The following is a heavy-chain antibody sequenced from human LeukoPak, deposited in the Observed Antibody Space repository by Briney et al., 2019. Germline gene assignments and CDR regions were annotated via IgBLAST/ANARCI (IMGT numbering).Heavy chain of an antibody. Sequence: GGSLRLSCAASGFTFDNYAMNWVRQAPGKGLEWVSTSSGSGLSTYYADSVRGRFTISRDNSKNTLFLQMDSLRADDTAVYYCAKDWGYGSGNHYGPTYMDVWGKGTTVTVTS. CDR2: SSGSGLST. V-gene: IGHV3-23*01. D-gene: IGHD3-10*01. J-gene: IGHJ6*03. CDR3: AKDWGYGSGNHYGPTYMDV. CDR1: GFTFDNYA.